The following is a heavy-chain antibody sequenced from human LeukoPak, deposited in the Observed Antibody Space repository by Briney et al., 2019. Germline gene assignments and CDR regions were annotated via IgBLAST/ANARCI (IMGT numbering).Heavy chain of an antibody. CDR3: AKDEVRDNYDSSSYSSAFDI. J-gene: IGHJ3*02. CDR1: GFTVSSNY. CDR2: ISGSGDST. Sequence: PGGSLRLSCAASGFTVSSNYMSWVREAPGKGLEWVSAISGSGDSTAYADSVKGRFSISRDNSKNTLYVQMNSLRAEDTAVYYCAKDEVRDNYDSSSYSSAFDIWGQGTLVTVSS. D-gene: IGHD3-22*01. V-gene: IGHV3-23*01.